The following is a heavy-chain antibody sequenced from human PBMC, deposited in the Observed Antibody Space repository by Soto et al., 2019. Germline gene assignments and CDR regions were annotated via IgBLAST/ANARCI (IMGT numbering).Heavy chain of an antibody. D-gene: IGHD6-19*01. V-gene: IGHV1-69*13. Sequence: ASVKVSCKASGGTFSSYAISWVRQAPGQGLEWMGGIIPIFGTANYAQKFQGRVTITADESTSTAYMELSSLRSEDTAVYYCATEGAGLYYFDYWGQGTLVTVSS. J-gene: IGHJ4*02. CDR1: GGTFSSYA. CDR3: ATEGAGLYYFDY. CDR2: IIPIFGTA.